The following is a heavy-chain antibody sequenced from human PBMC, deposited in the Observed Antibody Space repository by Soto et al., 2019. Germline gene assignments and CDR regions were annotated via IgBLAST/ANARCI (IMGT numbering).Heavy chain of an antibody. CDR1: GYTFFGYY. D-gene: IGHD3-22*01. CDR2: INPNSGDT. CDR3: ARARTNYYNTSDYDF. J-gene: IGHJ4*02. V-gene: IGHV1-2*02. Sequence: ASVKVSCKASGYTFFGYYMHWVRQAPGQGLEWMGWINPNSGDTNYAQKFQGRVTMTRDTSISTAYTELSRLRFDDTAVYYCARARTNYYNTSDYDFWGQGTLVTVSS.